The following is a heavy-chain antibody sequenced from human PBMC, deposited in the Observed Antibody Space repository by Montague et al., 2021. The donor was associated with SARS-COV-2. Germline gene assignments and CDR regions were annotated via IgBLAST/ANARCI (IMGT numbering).Heavy chain of an antibody. D-gene: IGHD1-26*01. Sequence: SETLSLTCTVSGGSISSYYWSWIRQPPGKGLEWIGYIYYRGSTNYNPSLKSRVTISVDTSKNQFSLKLSSVTAADTAVYYCVEIVGAADYWGQGTLVTVSS. CDR2: IYYRGST. J-gene: IGHJ4*02. CDR3: VEIVGAADY. CDR1: GGSISSYY. V-gene: IGHV4-59*08.